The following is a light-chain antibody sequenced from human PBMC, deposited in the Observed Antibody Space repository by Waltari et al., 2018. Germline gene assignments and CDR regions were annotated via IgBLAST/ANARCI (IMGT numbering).Light chain of an antibody. V-gene: IGKV1-33*01. CDR1: QDISNY. CDR2: DAS. Sequence: DIQMTQSPSSLSASVGQRVTTSCQASQDISNYLNWYQQKPGKAPKLLIYDASNLETGVPSKFSGSGSGTHFTFTISSLQPEDIATYYCQQYDAVSITFGQGTRLDIK. J-gene: IGKJ5*01. CDR3: QQYDAVSIT.